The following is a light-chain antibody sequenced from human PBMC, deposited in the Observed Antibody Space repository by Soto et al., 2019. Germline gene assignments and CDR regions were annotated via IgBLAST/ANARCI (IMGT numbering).Light chain of an antibody. V-gene: IGLV2-14*01. Sequence: QSALTQPASVSGSPGQSITISCTGTSSDVGGHNYVSWYQHHPGKAPKLLIHEVSNRPSGVSNRFSGSKSGNTASLTISGLQAEDEADYYCSSFAGSPVVFGGGTKLTVL. CDR3: SSFAGSPVV. J-gene: IGLJ2*01. CDR2: EVS. CDR1: SSDVGGHNY.